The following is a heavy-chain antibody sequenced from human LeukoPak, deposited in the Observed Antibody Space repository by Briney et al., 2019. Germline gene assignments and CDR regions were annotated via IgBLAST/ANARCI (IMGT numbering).Heavy chain of an antibody. CDR3: ASILRSSSGYYFDY. Sequence: GGSLRLSCAASGFTFSSYWMHWVRQAPGKGLLWVSRINRDGSSTSYADSVKGRFTISRDNAKNTLYLQMNSLRAEDTAVYYCASILRSSSGYYFDYWGQGTLVTVSS. D-gene: IGHD3-10*01. CDR2: INRDGSST. CDR1: GFTFSSYW. V-gene: IGHV3-74*01. J-gene: IGHJ4*02.